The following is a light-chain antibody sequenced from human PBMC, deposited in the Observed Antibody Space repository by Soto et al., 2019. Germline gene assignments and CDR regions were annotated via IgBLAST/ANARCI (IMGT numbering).Light chain of an antibody. Sequence: DLEMTQSPSPLSASEGDRVTITCRASQNISRYLNWYQHKPGKAPNLLIFAASSLQSGVPPRFSGSGSGTDFTFTISSLQPDDFATYHCQQSYRTPYTFGQGTRLEIK. CDR3: QQSYRTPYT. CDR1: QNISRY. V-gene: IGKV1-39*01. J-gene: IGKJ2*01. CDR2: AAS.